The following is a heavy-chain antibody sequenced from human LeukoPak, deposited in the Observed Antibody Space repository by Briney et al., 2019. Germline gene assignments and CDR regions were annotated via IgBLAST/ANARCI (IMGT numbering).Heavy chain of an antibody. D-gene: IGHD1-26*01. Sequence: GGSLRLSCAASGFTFSSYAMSWVRQAPGKGLEWVSAISGSGGSTYYADSVKGRFTVSRDNSKNTLYLQMNSPRVEDTAVYYCARGHPHGWELYLDYWGQGTLVTVSS. CDR1: GFTFSSYA. CDR3: ARGHPHGWELYLDY. CDR2: ISGSGGST. V-gene: IGHV3-23*01. J-gene: IGHJ4*02.